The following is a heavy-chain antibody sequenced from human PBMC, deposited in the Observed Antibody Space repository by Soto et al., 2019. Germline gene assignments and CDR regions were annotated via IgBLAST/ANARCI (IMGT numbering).Heavy chain of an antibody. Sequence: SETLSLTCTVSGGSISSGRYYWNWIRQHPGKGLEWIGYIYHSGNTYYNPSLKSRSSISLDTSKNQFSLKLDSVTVADTAVYYCSRIARRFLEWLFPDSWCQGTLVTVSS. CDR3: SRIARRFLEWLFPDS. V-gene: IGHV4-31*03. CDR2: IYHSGNT. CDR1: GGSISSGRYY. D-gene: IGHD3-3*01. J-gene: IGHJ4*02.